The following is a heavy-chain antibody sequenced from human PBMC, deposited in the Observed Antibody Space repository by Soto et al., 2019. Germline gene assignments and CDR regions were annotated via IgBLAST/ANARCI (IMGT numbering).Heavy chain of an antibody. Sequence: QVQLVQSGAEVKKPGASVKVSCKASGYTFTSYYMHWVRQAPGQGLEWMGIINPSGGSTSYAQKFQGIVTMTRDTSTSTVYMELSSLRSEDTAVYYCAGSSYDILTGYNHGGWFDPWGQGTLVTVSS. CDR1: GYTFTSYY. J-gene: IGHJ5*02. CDR3: AGSSYDILTGYNHGGWFDP. D-gene: IGHD3-9*01. CDR2: INPSGGST. V-gene: IGHV1-46*01.